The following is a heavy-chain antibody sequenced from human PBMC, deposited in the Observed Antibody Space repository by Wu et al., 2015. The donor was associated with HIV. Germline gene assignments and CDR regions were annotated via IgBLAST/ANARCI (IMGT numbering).Heavy chain of an antibody. D-gene: IGHD3-10*01. CDR3: ARELSGFGEADWFDP. J-gene: IGHJ5*02. Sequence: QVQLVQSGAEVKKPGASVKVSCKASGYTFTGYYMHWVRQAPGQGLEWMGWINPNSGGTNYAQKFQGRVTMTRDTSISTAYMELSRLRSDDTAVYYCARELSGFGEADWFDPVGPGNPGPPSPQ. V-gene: IGHV1-2*02. CDR1: GYTFTGYY. CDR2: INPNSGGT.